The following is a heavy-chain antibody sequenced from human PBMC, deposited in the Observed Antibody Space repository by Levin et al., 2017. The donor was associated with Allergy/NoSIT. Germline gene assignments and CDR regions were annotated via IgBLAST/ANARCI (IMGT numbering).Heavy chain of an antibody. CDR2: IKQGGSEK. Sequence: PTGGSLRLSCAASGFTFSSFYMSWVRQAPGKGLEWVANIKQGGSEKYYVDSVKGRFTISRDNAKNSLYLQMNSLRAEDTAVYYCAREEGWGYYYGMDVWGQGTTVTVSS. V-gene: IGHV3-7*01. CDR1: GFTFSSFY. CDR3: AREEGWGYYYGMDV. J-gene: IGHJ6*02. D-gene: IGHD3-22*01.